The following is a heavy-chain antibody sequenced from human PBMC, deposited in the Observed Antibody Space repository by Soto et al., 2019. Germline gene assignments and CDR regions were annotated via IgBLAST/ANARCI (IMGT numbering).Heavy chain of an antibody. CDR3: AATGGNYFGLDV. D-gene: IGHD2-8*02. J-gene: IGHJ6*02. Sequence: GASVKVSCKSSDNTFTHYGINWVRQAPGQGLEWMGWISGYNGNTKYAQKFQDSVTMTADTSTRTAFMEVRSLTSDDTGVYFCAATGGNYFGLDVWGQGTTVTVSS. V-gene: IGHV1-18*01. CDR1: DNTFTHYG. CDR2: ISGYNGNT.